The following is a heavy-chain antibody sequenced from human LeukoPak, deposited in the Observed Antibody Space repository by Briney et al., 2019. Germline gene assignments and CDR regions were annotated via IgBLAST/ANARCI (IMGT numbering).Heavy chain of an antibody. Sequence: SETLSLTCTVSGGSISSSSYYGGWIRQPPGKGLEWIGSIYYSGSTYYNPSLKSRVTISGDTSKNQFSLKLRSVTAADTAVYSCARSWFLPTVTTSGPFDIWGQGTVVTVSS. CDR3: ARSWFLPTVTTSGPFDI. D-gene: IGHD4-17*01. V-gene: IGHV4-39*01. J-gene: IGHJ3*02. CDR1: GGSISSSSYY. CDR2: IYYSGST.